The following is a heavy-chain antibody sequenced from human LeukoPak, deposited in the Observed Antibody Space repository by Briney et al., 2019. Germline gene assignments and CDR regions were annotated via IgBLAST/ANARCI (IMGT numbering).Heavy chain of an antibody. CDR3: AREILVGQHLVAIFDY. D-gene: IGHD6-13*01. CDR2: INSDGSST. J-gene: IGHJ4*02. CDR1: GFIFSSYW. V-gene: IGHV3-74*01. Sequence: GGSLRLSCAASGFIFSSYWIHWVRQVPGKGLVWVSRINSDGSSTRYADSVKGRITISRDNAKNTVYLQMNSLRAEDTAVYYCAREILVGQHLVAIFDYWGQGTLVTVSS.